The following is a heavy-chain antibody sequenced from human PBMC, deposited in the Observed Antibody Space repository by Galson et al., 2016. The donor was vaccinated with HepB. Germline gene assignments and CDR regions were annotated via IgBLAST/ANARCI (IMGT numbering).Heavy chain of an antibody. Sequence: SLRLSCAASGFTFSSYAMSWVRQAPGKGLEWVSAISGSGGSTYYADSVKGRFTISIDNSKNTLYLQMNSLRAEDTAVYYCAKAVVVIPLYFDYWGQGTLVTVSS. CDR3: AKAVVVIPLYFDY. CDR1: GFTFSSYA. J-gene: IGHJ4*02. D-gene: IGHD3-22*01. CDR2: ISGSGGST. V-gene: IGHV3-23*01.